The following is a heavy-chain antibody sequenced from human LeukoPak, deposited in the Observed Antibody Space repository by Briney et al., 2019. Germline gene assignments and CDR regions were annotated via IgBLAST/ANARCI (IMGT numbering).Heavy chain of an antibody. CDR1: GYTFPSCD. J-gene: IGHJ4*02. CDR2: MNPNSGNT. CDR3: TRGSSGRRDN. D-gene: IGHD6-19*01. V-gene: IGHV1-8*01. Sequence: ASVKVSCKASGYTFPSCDINWVRQATGQGREWMGWMNPNSGNTGYGQSFQGRITMTRDISIGTAYMELSNLTSEDTAIYYCTRGSSGRRDNWGQGTLVTVSA.